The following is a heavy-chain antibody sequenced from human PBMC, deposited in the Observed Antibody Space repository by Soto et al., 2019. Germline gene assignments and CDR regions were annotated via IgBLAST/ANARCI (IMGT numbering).Heavy chain of an antibody. CDR2: INHSGST. CDR1: GGSFSGYY. J-gene: IGHJ1*01. CDR3: ARRRPLHLGELSA. V-gene: IGHV4-34*01. Sequence: SETLSLTCAVYGGSFSGYYWSWIRQPPGKGLEWIGEINHSGSTNYNPSLKSRVTISVDTSKNQFSLKLSSVTAADTAVYYCARRRPLHLGELSAWGQGTLVTVSS. D-gene: IGHD3-16*02.